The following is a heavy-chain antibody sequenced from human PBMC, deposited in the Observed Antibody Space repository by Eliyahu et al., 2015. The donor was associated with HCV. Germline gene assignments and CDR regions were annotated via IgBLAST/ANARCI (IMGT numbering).Heavy chain of an antibody. J-gene: IGHJ4*02. CDR1: EFTFSDVW. CDR3: AALRWRTR. D-gene: IGHD4-23*01. Sequence: EVQLVESGGGLVKPGGSLXLSCXAPEFTFSDVWMSWVRQAPGKGLEWVGRIKSKADGGTRDYAAPVKGRFVISRDVSKNTLYLQMNSLKADDTGVYYCAALRWRTRWGQGTLVTVSS. V-gene: IGHV3-15*01. CDR2: IKSKADGGTR.